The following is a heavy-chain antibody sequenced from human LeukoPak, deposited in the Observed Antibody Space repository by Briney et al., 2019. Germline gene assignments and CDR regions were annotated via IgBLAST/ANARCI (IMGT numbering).Heavy chain of an antibody. CDR3: VRGGRYCSGGSCYSPYYFDF. V-gene: IGHV4-39*07. CDR2: IFYSGSG. J-gene: IGHJ4*02. D-gene: IGHD2-15*01. CDR1: GGSISNKNYY. Sequence: SETLSLTCSVSGGSISNKNYYWGWIRQPPGKGLEWIGNIFYSGSGYINPALKSRVTLSVDTSNNQFSLRLMSVTAADTAIYYCVRGGRYCSGGSCYSPYYFDFWGQGTLLTVSS.